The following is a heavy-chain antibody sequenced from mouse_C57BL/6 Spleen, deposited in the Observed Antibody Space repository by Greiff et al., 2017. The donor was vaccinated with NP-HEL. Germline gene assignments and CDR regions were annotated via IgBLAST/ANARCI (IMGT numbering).Heavy chain of an antibody. Sequence: VQLQQSGPELVKPGASVKISCKASGYSFTGYYMHWVKQSSEKSLEWIGEINPSTGGTSYNQKFKGKATLTVDKSSSKAYMQLKSLTSEDSAVYYCARRSYDGYYVRYAMDYWGQGTSVTVAS. CDR1: GYSFTGYY. V-gene: IGHV1-43*01. J-gene: IGHJ4*01. CDR3: ARRSYDGYYVRYAMDY. CDR2: INPSTGGT. D-gene: IGHD2-3*01.